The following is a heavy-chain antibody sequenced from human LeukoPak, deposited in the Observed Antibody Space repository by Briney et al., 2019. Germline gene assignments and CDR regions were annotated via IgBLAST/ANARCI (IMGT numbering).Heavy chain of an antibody. J-gene: IGHJ3*02. Sequence: ASVKVSCKASGYTFTGYYMHWVRQALGQGLEWMGRINPNSGGTNYAQKFQGRVTVTRDTSISTAYMELSRLRSDDTAVYYCATTVTTLYAFDIWGQGTMVTVSS. CDR2: INPNSGGT. CDR1: GYTFTGYY. CDR3: ATTVTTLYAFDI. V-gene: IGHV1-2*06. D-gene: IGHD4-17*01.